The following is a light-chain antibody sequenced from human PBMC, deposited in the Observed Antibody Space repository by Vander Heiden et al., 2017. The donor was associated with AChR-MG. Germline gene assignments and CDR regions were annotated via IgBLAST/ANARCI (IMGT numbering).Light chain of an antibody. V-gene: IGKV3-15*01. Sequence: EIVMTQSPATLSVSPGERATLSCRASQSVSSSLAAYQQKPGQAPRLLLYGASTRATGIPARFSGSGSGTEFTLTISSLQSEDFAVYYCQQYNNWLRTFGQGTKLEIK. CDR2: GAS. CDR3: QQYNNWLRT. CDR1: QSVSSS. J-gene: IGKJ2*01.